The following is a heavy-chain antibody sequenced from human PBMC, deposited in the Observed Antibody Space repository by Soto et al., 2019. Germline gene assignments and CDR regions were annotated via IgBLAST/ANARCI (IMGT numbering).Heavy chain of an antibody. CDR3: ARGLPTYWSLLN. CDR2: ISSSSSYI. Sequence: ESGGGLVKPGGPLRLSCAASGFIYENYAMNWVRQAPGKGLEWVSFISSSSSYIHYADSVQGRFTISRDNAKKSLFLQMHSLRDEDTAVYYCARGLPTYWSLLNWGQGTLVTVSS. V-gene: IGHV3-21*01. J-gene: IGHJ4*02. CDR1: GFIYENYA. D-gene: IGHD2-8*02.